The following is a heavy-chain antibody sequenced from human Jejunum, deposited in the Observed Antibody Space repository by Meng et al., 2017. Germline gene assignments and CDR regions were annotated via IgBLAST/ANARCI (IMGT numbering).Heavy chain of an antibody. V-gene: IGHV3-30*01. CDR3: ARDEDSRGVPLASTRYYDMDV. Sequence: GGSLRLSCAASGFTFSSYAMDWVRQAPGKGLEWVAVISYDGSNKYYADSVKGRFTISRDNSKNTLYLQMNSLRAEETALYYCARDEDSRGVPLASTRYYDMDVWGQGTTVTVSS. D-gene: IGHD3-10*01. J-gene: IGHJ6*02. CDR2: ISYDGSNK. CDR1: GFTFSSYA.